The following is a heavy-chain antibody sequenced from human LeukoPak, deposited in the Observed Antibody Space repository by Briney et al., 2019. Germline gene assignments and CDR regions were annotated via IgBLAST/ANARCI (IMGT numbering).Heavy chain of an antibody. V-gene: IGHV3-48*03. CDR2: ISSSGSTI. CDR3: AGKSSGYYYRGYFQH. CDR1: GFTFSSYE. Sequence: PGGSLRLSCAASGFTFSSYEVNWVRQAPGKGLEWVSYISSSGSTIYYADSVKGRFTISRDNAKNSLYLQMNSLRAEDTAVYYCAGKSSGYYYRGYFQHWGQGTLVTVSS. D-gene: IGHD3-22*01. J-gene: IGHJ1*01.